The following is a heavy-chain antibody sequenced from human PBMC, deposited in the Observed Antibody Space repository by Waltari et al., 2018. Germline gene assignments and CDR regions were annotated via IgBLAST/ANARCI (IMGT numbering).Heavy chain of an antibody. CDR2: ITGKGGII. D-gene: IGHD3-16*01. V-gene: IGHV3-20*04. CDR1: GFKFNDYG. J-gene: IGHJ4*02. CDR3: ARYVNWGLPRFDN. Sequence: EVQLAESGGAVVRPGGSLRLTCVASGFKFNDYGMSWVRRVRGKGLGWVAGITGKGGIISYSDSVKGRFTITRDNDKTSLSLQMTSLRVEDTALYYCARYVNWGLPRFDNWGQGTQVTVSS.